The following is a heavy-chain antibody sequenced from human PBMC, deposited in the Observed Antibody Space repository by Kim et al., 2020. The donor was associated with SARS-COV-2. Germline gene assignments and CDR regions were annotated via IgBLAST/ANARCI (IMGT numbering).Heavy chain of an antibody. CDR1: GGTFSSYA. D-gene: IGHD6-19*01. Sequence: SVKVSCKASGGTFSSYAISWVRQAPGQGLEWMGGIIPIFGTANYAQKFQGRVMITADESTSTAYMELSSLRSEDTAVYYCASPSVRDSSGWYEEYFQHWGQGTLVTVSS. J-gene: IGHJ1*01. CDR3: ASPSVRDSSGWYEEYFQH. V-gene: IGHV1-69*13. CDR2: IIPIFGTA.